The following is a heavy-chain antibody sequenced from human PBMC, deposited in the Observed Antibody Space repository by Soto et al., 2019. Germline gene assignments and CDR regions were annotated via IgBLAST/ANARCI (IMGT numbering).Heavy chain of an antibody. Sequence: ASMKVSCKASGYTFTSYSMHWVRQAPGQRLEWMGWINAGNGNTKYSQKFQGRVTITRDTSASTAYMELSSLRSEDTAVYYCARDRRRYDYGDYYDYWGQGTLVTVSS. V-gene: IGHV1-3*01. CDR1: GYTFTSYS. CDR3: ARDRRRYDYGDYYDY. D-gene: IGHD4-17*01. CDR2: INAGNGNT. J-gene: IGHJ4*02.